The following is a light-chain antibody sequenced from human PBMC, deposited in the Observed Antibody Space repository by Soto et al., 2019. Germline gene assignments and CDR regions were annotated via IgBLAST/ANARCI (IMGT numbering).Light chain of an antibody. CDR3: QQADIFPYT. CDR2: TSF. J-gene: IGKJ2*01. Sequence: DIQMTQSPSYVSASVGDTVTITCRASQDISSWLSWYQQKPGKAPKLLIYTSFNLNTGVPSRFSGSRSGTEFNFTIASLRPEDFATYFCQQADIFPYTFSQGTKVDIK. V-gene: IGKV1-12*01. CDR1: QDISSW.